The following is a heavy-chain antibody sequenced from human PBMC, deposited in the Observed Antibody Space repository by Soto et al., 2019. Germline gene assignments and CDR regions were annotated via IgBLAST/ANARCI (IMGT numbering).Heavy chain of an antibody. J-gene: IGHJ4*02. V-gene: IGHV4-59*08. CDR2: MYNSGST. Sequence: PSETLSLTCTVSGGSISSYYWTWIRQPPGKGLEWIGFMYNSGSTHYNPSLKSRVTISLDTSKNQFSLNLRSVTAADTAVYYCASMGDRYGSGSYPLDYWGQGTLVTVSS. CDR3: ASMGDRYGSGSYPLDY. CDR1: GGSISSYY. D-gene: IGHD3-10*01.